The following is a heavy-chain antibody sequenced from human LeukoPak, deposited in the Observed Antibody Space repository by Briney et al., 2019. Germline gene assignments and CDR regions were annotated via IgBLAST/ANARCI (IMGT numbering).Heavy chain of an antibody. CDR1: GFTVSSND. V-gene: IGHV3-53*05. J-gene: IGHJ4*02. Sequence: PGGSLRLPCAASGFTVSSNDMSWVRQAPGKGLEWVSLIYSGGSAYYADSVKGRFTISRDNSKNTLYLQMNSLRAEDTAVYYCAKDDCSGGSCYWGQGTLVTVSS. D-gene: IGHD2-15*01. CDR2: IYSGGSA. CDR3: AKDDCSGGSCY.